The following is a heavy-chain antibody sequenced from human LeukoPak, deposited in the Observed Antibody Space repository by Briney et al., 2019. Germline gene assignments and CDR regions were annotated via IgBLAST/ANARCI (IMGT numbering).Heavy chain of an antibody. J-gene: IGHJ3*02. CDR3: GGSSGWYEAFDI. CDR2: INPSGGST. V-gene: IGHV1-46*01. Sequence: GASVTVSCTASGYTFTSYYMHWVRQAPGQGLEWMGIINPSGGSTSYAQKFQGRVTMTRDTSTSTVYMELSSLRSEDTAVYYCGGSSGWYEAFDIWGQGTMVTVSS. D-gene: IGHD6-19*01. CDR1: GYTFTSYY.